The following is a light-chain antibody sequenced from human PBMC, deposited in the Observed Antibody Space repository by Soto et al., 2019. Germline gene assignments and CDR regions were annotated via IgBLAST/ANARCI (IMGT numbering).Light chain of an antibody. CDR2: GAS. J-gene: IGKJ5*01. V-gene: IGKV3-15*01. Sequence: MVLTQSLLTLSVYPGERATLSCRASQSVSANIAWYQQKPGQAPRLLIYGASTRATGIPARFSGSGSGTEFTLSISSLQSEDFAVYYCQQYKSWPPITFGQGTRLEIK. CDR3: QQYKSWPPIT. CDR1: QSVSAN.